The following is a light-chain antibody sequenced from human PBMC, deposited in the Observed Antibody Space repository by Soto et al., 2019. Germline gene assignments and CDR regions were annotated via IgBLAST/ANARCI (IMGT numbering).Light chain of an antibody. V-gene: IGKV1-39*01. CDR3: QQYYSYPIT. CDR1: QSINIY. J-gene: IGKJ5*01. CDR2: AAS. Sequence: DTEMTEVPSTWPGSLGDRVTISCLASQSINIYLKWYQQKPGKAPKLLIYAASTLQSGVPSRFSGSGSGTDFTLTISCLQSEDFATYYCQQYYSYPITFGQGTRLEI.